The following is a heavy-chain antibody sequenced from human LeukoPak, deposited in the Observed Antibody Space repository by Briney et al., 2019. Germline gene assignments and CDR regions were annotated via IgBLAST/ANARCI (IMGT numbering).Heavy chain of an antibody. J-gene: IGHJ4*02. CDR3: ARNPYYYDSSGYSPFDY. Sequence: PSETQSLTCAVYGGSFSAYYWSWIRQPPGKGLEWIGEINHSGSTNYNPSLKSRVSISVDTSKSQFSLKLSSVTAADTAVYYCARNPYYYDSSGYSPFDYWGQGTLVTVSS. CDR2: INHSGST. D-gene: IGHD3-22*01. CDR1: GGSFSAYY. V-gene: IGHV4-34*01.